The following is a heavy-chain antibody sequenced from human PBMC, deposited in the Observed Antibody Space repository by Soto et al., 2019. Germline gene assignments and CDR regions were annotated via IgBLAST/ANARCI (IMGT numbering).Heavy chain of an antibody. CDR3: ARVGGSSSPLPYYYGMDV. Sequence: QVQLVESGGGVVQPGRSLRLSCAASGFTFSSYGMHWVRQAPGKGLEWVAVIWYDGSNKYYADSVKGRFTISRDNSKNTLYLQMNSLRAEDTAVYYCARVGGSSSPLPYYYGMDVWGQGTTVTVSS. J-gene: IGHJ6*02. V-gene: IGHV3-33*01. CDR1: GFTFSSYG. D-gene: IGHD6-13*01. CDR2: IWYDGSNK.